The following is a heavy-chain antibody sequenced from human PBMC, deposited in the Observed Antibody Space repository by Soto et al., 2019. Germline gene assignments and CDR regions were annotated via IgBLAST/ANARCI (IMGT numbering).Heavy chain of an antibody. CDR3: ARLTRYYGMDV. CDR1: GGSISSGGYS. CDR2: IYHSGST. Sequence: QLQLQESGSGLVKPSQTLSLTCAVSGGSISSGGYSWSWIRQPPGKGLEWIGYIYHSGSTYYNPSLKRRVPISVDRSKNQFSLKLSSVTAADTAVYYCARLTRYYGMDVWGQGTTVTVSS. J-gene: IGHJ6*02. V-gene: IGHV4-30-2*01.